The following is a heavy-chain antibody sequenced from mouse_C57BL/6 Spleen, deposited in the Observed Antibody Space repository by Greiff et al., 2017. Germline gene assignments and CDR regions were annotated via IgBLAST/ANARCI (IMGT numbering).Heavy chain of an antibody. CDR1: GLSLTSSC. V-gene: IGHV2-2*01. CDR2: IWSGGSP. CDR3: ARNWDYDYDWFAD. D-gene: IGHD2-4*01. J-gene: IGHJ3*01. Sequence: GLSLTSSCVHWVRQSPGKGLGWLGVIWSGGSPDYNAAFISKLSISKDNSKSQVFFKMNSLQADDTAIYYCARNWDYDYDWFADWGQGTLVTVAA.